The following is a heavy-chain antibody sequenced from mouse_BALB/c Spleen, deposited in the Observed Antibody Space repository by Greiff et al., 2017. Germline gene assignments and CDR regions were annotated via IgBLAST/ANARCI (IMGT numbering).Heavy chain of an antibody. D-gene: IGHD1-1*02. CDR2: INSNGGST. CDR3: ARQGGGNLFAY. V-gene: IGHV5-6-2*01. CDR1: GFTFSSYY. J-gene: IGHJ3*01. Sequence: EVQLVESGGGLVKLGGSLKLSCAASGFTFSSYYMSWVRQTPEKRLELVAAINSNGGSTYYPDTVKGRFTISRDNAKNTLYLQMSSLKSEDTALYYCARQGGGNLFAYWGQGTLVTVSA.